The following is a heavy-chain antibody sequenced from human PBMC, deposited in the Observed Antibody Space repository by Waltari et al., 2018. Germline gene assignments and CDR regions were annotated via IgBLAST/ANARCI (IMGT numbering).Heavy chain of an antibody. CDR3: ARAHDYDSSGYNPTDAFDI. V-gene: IGHV4-38-2*01. CDR2: IYHSGST. D-gene: IGHD3-22*01. J-gene: IGHJ3*02. Sequence: QVQLQESGPGLVKPSETLSLTCAVSGYSISSGYYWGWIRQPPGKGLEWIGSIYHSGSTYYNPSLKSRVTISVDTSKNQFSLKLSSVTAADTAVYYCARAHDYDSSGYNPTDAFDIWGQGTTVTVSS. CDR1: GYSISSGYY.